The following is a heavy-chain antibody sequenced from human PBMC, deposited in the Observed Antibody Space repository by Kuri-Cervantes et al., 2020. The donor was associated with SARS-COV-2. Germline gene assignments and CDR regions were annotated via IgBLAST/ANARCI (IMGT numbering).Heavy chain of an antibody. Sequence: LRLSCAVSGGSISSGGYSWSWIRQPPGKGLEWIGYIYHSGSTYYNPSLKSRVTISVDTSKNQFSLKLSSVTAADTAVYYCARGVGAAVAGTLITIYYYYGMDVWGQGTMVTVSS. CDR2: IYHSGST. D-gene: IGHD6-19*01. CDR1: GGSISSGGYS. V-gene: IGHV4-30-2*01. J-gene: IGHJ6*02. CDR3: ARGVGAAVAGTLITIYYYYGMDV.